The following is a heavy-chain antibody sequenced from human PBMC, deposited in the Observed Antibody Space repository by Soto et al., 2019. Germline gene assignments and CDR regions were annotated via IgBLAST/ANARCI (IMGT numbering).Heavy chain of an antibody. CDR2: IYHSGST. Sequence: PSETLSLTCAVSGGSISSSNWWSWVRQPPGKGLEWIGEIYHSGSTNYNPSLKSRLTISVDKSKNHFYLKLSSITAAETAVYYCVRREIIEARPINYWGQGTLVTVSS. D-gene: IGHD6-6*01. J-gene: IGHJ4*01. CDR3: VRREIIEARPINY. V-gene: IGHV4-4*02. CDR1: GGSISSSNW.